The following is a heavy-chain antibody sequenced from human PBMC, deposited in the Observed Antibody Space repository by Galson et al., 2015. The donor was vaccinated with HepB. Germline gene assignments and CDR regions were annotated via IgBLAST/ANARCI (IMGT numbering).Heavy chain of an antibody. CDR2: ISNSGSTI. CDR3: ATDLAQGFGF. CDR1: GFIFSIYS. Sequence: SLRLSCAPSGFIFSIYSMNWVRQAPGKGLEWVSFISNSGSTIYYADSAKGRFTISRDNVRNSLYLQMNSLRDEDTAVYYCATDLAQGFGFWGQGTLVTVSS. J-gene: IGHJ5*01. D-gene: IGHD3-16*01. V-gene: IGHV3-48*02.